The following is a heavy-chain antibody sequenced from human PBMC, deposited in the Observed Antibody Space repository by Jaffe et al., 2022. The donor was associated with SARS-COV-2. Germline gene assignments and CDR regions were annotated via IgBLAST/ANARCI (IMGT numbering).Heavy chain of an antibody. J-gene: IGHJ3*02. V-gene: IGHV4-30-4*01. CDR2: IYYSGST. Sequence: QVQLQESGPGLVKPSQTLSLTCTVSGGSISSGDYYWSWIRQPPGKGLEWIGYIYYSGSTYYNPSLKSRVTISVDTSKNQFSLKLSSVTAADTAVYYCARGLMRSMIVVVITGADAFDIWGQGTMVTVSS. D-gene: IGHD3-22*01. CDR1: GGSISSGDYY. CDR3: ARGLMRSMIVVVITGADAFDI.